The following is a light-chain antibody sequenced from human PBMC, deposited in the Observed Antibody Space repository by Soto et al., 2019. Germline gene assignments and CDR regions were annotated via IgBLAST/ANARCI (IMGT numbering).Light chain of an antibody. V-gene: IGLV2-23*01. Sequence: QSALTQPASVSGSPGQSITISCTGTSSDVGSYNLVSWYQQHPGKAPKLMIYEGSKRPSGVSNRFSGSKSGNTASLTISWLQAEDEADYYCCSYAGSSTWVFGTGTKLTVL. J-gene: IGLJ1*01. CDR1: SSDVGSYNL. CDR2: EGS. CDR3: CSYAGSSTWV.